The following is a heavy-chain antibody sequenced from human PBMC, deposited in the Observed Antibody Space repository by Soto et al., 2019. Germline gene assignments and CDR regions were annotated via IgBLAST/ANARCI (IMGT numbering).Heavy chain of an antibody. Sequence: SGGSLRLSCAASGIKFSSCGMHWVRQAPGKGLEWVAVIWFDGSKKYYVDSVKGRFTISRDNSNNTLYLQMNSLRAEDTGVYYCARELLYGSGSRNFHYYGMDVWGQGTTVTVSS. D-gene: IGHD3-10*01. CDR1: GIKFSSCG. CDR2: IWFDGSKK. V-gene: IGHV3-33*01. J-gene: IGHJ6*02. CDR3: ARELLYGSGSRNFHYYGMDV.